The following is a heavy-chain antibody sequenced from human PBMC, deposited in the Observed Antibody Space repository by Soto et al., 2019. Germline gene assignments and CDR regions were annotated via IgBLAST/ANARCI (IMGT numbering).Heavy chain of an antibody. Sequence: ASVKVSCKASGYTFTSYGISWVRQAPGQGLEWMGWISAYNGNTNYAQKLQGRVTMTTDTSTSTAYMELRSLRSDDTAVYYCARDSVNSDFFVVVPAATPFDYWGQGTLVTVSS. V-gene: IGHV1-18*01. CDR2: ISAYNGNT. CDR1: GYTFTSYG. CDR3: ARDSVNSDFFVVVPAATPFDY. D-gene: IGHD2-2*01. J-gene: IGHJ4*02.